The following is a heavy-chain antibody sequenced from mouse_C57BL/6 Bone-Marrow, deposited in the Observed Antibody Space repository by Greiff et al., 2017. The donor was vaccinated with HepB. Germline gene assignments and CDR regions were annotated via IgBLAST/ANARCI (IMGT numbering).Heavy chain of an antibody. CDR3: ARGGGLRGSMDY. V-gene: IGHV1-64*01. Sequence: QVQLQQPGAELVKPGASVKLSCKASGYTFTSYWMHWVKQRPGQGLEWIGMIHPNSGSTNYNEKFKSKATLTVDKSSSTAYMQLSSLTSEDSAVYYCARGGGLRGSMDYWGQGTSVTVSS. CDR2: IHPNSGST. D-gene: IGHD2-2*01. CDR1: GYTFTSYW. J-gene: IGHJ4*01.